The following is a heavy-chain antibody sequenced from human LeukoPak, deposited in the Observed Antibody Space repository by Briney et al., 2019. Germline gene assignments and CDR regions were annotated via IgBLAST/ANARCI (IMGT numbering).Heavy chain of an antibody. CDR2: ISAYNGNT. Sequence: ASVKVSCKASGYTFTNYGITWVRQAPGQGLEWMGWISAYNGNTNYAQKFQGRVTMTRNTSISTAYMELSSLRSEDTAVYYCARINQVGDWIHVYYFDYWGQGTLVTVSS. CDR3: ARINQVGDWIHVYYFDY. V-gene: IGHV1-18*01. CDR1: GYTFTNYG. D-gene: IGHD2-21*02. J-gene: IGHJ4*02.